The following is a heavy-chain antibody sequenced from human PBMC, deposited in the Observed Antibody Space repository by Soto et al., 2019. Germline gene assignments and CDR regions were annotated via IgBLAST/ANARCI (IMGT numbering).Heavy chain of an antibody. CDR1: GASISSFN. V-gene: IGHV4-4*07. CDR2: LNIAGTI. J-gene: IGHJ1*01. D-gene: IGHD6-13*01. CDR3: ARDRGEYTSSWFWYFPH. Sequence: SETLSLTCSVSGASISSFNWNWVRQPAGKGPEWVGRLNIAGTINYNPSLKSRITMSMDTSKNQISLHLRSVTAADTAIYYCARDRGEYTSSWFWYFPHWGHGTLVNV.